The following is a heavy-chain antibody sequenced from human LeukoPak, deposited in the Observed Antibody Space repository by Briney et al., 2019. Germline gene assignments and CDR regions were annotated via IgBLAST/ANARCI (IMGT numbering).Heavy chain of an antibody. CDR2: IKQDGSEK. D-gene: IGHD3-10*01. J-gene: IGHJ4*02. V-gene: IGHV3-7*01. CDR1: GFTFSSYW. CDR3: ARDRYYYGSGGAFDY. Sequence: PGGSLRLSCAAYGFTFSSYWMSWVRQAPGKGLEWVANIKQDGSEKYYVDSVKGRFTISRDNAKNSLYLQMNSLRAEDTAVYYCARDRYYYGSGGAFDYWGQGTLVTVSS.